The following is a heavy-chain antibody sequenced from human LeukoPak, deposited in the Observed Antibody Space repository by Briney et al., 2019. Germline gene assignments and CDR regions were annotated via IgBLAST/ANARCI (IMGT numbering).Heavy chain of an antibody. V-gene: IGHV4-61*02. D-gene: IGHD6-13*01. CDR1: GGSISSGSYY. CDR2: IYTSGST. Sequence: PSQTLSLTCTVSGGSISSGSYYWSWIRQPAGKGLEWIGRIYTSGSTNYNPSLKSRATISVDTSKNQFSLKLSSVTAADTAVYYCARAPYSSSSVDWGQGTLVTVSS. CDR3: ARAPYSSSSVD. J-gene: IGHJ4*02.